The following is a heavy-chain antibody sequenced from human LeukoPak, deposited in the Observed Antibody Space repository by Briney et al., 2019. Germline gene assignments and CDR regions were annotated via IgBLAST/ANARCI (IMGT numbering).Heavy chain of an antibody. V-gene: IGHV3-33*01. CDR3: ARDRTSGYRLPVDY. D-gene: IGHD2-2*01. CDR2: IWYDGTNT. J-gene: IGHJ4*02. CDR1: GFTFSNYG. Sequence: PGRSLRLSCAASGFTFSNYGMHWVRQAPGKGLEWVAVIWYDGTNTYYGDSVKGRFTISRDNSKNTLYLHMNSLRAEDTAVYYCARDRTSGYRLPVDYWGQGSLVSASS.